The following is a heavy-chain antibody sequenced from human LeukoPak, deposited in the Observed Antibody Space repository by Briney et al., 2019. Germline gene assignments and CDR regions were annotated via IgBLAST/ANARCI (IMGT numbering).Heavy chain of an antibody. J-gene: IGHJ5*01. CDR3: AKDLHDYGNYVGWFDS. CDR2: ISGSGGST. CDR1: GFTFSSNY. D-gene: IGHD4-11*01. Sequence: GGSLRPSCAASGFTFSSNYMSWVRQAPGKGLEWVSAISGSGGSTYYADSVKGRFTISRDNSKTTLFLQMNSLRAEDAAVYYCAKDLHDYGNYVGWFDSWSQGTLVTVSS. V-gene: IGHV3-23*01.